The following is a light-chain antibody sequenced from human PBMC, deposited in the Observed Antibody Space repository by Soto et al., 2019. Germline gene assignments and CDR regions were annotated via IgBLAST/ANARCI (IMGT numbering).Light chain of an antibody. J-gene: IGLJ2*01. CDR3: SSYTSSSTLVV. V-gene: IGLV2-14*01. Sequence: QSALTQPASVSGSPGQAITISCTGTSSDVGGYNYVSWYQQHPGKAPKLMIYDVSNRPSGVSSRFSGSKSGNTASLTISGLQAEDEAAYYCSSYTSSSTLVVFGGGTKVTVL. CDR2: DVS. CDR1: SSDVGGYNY.